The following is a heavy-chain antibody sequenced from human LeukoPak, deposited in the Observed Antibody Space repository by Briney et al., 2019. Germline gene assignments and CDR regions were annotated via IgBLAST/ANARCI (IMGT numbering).Heavy chain of an antibody. CDR2: ISGSGGST. CDR3: AKEYGGNSRWYDY. J-gene: IGHJ4*02. V-gene: IGHV3-23*01. Sequence: PGGSLRLSCAASGFTFSSYAMHWVRQAPGEGLEWVSAISGSGGSTYYADSVKGRFTISRDNSKNTLYLQMNSLRAEDTAVYYCAKEYGGNSRWYDYWGQGTLVTVSS. D-gene: IGHD4-23*01. CDR1: GFTFSSYA.